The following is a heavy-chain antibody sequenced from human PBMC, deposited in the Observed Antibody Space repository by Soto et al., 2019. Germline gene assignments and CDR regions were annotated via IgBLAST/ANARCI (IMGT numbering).Heavy chain of an antibody. Sequence: PSETLSLTCTVSGGSIRSYYWSWIRQPPGKGLEWIGYIYYSGSTNYNPSLKSRVTISVDTSKNQFSLKLSSVTAADTAVYYCASYSAVAGTTAFYICGQGTMVTVSS. J-gene: IGHJ3*02. CDR1: GGSIRSYY. CDR2: IYYSGST. CDR3: ASYSAVAGTTAFYI. D-gene: IGHD6-19*01. V-gene: IGHV4-59*01.